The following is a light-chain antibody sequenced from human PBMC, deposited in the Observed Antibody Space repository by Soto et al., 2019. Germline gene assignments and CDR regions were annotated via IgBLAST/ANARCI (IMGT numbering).Light chain of an antibody. Sequence: DIQMTQSASSLSASVGDRVTITCRASQSISNYLNWYQQKPGKAPNLLIHAASSLQSGVPPRFSGSGSGTDVTLTISSLQPEDFATYFCQQSYRNPITFGQGTRRESK. J-gene: IGKJ5*01. CDR3: QQSYRNPIT. CDR2: AAS. V-gene: IGKV1-39*01. CDR1: QSISNY.